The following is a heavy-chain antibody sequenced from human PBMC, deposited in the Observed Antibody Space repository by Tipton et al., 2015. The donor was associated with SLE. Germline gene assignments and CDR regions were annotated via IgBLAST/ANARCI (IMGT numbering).Heavy chain of an antibody. Sequence: TLSLTCTVSGGSISSHYWSWIRPPPGQGLEWIGYIFYSGCTNYNPSPKSRVPISVDTSKNQFPLKLSSVTAADTAVYYCARDLALYDSSGYFDYWGQGTLVTVSS. CDR3: ARDLALYDSSGYFDY. J-gene: IGHJ4*02. CDR2: IFYSGCT. V-gene: IGHV4-59*11. D-gene: IGHD3-22*01. CDR1: GGSISSHY.